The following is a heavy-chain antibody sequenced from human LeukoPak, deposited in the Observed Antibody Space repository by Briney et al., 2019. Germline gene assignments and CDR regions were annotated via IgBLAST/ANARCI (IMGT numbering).Heavy chain of an antibody. D-gene: IGHD3-16*01. V-gene: IGHV3-43*01. Sequence: GGSLRLSCAASGFTFDDYTMHWVRQAPGKGLEWVSLISWDGGSTYYADSVKGRFTISRDNSKNSLYLQMNSLRTEDTALYYCAKDIRYQPLGGVYYGMDVWGQGTTVTVSS. CDR2: ISWDGGST. CDR3: AKDIRYQPLGGVYYGMDV. CDR1: GFTFDDYT. J-gene: IGHJ6*02.